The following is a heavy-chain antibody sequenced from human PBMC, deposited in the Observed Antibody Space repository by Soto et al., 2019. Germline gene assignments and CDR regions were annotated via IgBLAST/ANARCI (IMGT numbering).Heavy chain of an antibody. Sequence: RRLSCAASGFTVSRHYISWVRQAPGKGLEWVSVIYAAGSTYYADSVKGRFTISRDNSKNIVYLQMDSLRAEDTAVYYCARKAGPTQFYYDSWGQGIRVTVSS. J-gene: IGHJ4*02. D-gene: IGHD4-4*01. CDR1: GFTVSRHY. CDR2: IYAAGST. CDR3: ARKAGPTQFYYDS. V-gene: IGHV3-53*01.